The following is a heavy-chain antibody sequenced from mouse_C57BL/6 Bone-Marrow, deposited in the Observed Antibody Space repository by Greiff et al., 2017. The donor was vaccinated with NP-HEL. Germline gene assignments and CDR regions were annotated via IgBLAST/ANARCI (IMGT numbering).Heavy chain of an antibody. CDR3: VRHEGVYESFYY. J-gene: IGHJ2*01. Sequence: EVQVVESGGGLVQPKGSLKLSCAASGFSFNTYAMNWVRQAPGKGLEWVARIRSKSNNYATYYADSVKDRFTISRDDSESMHYLQMDNLKAEYTAMYYCVRHEGVYESFYYWGQGTTLTVSS. V-gene: IGHV10-1*01. CDR1: GFSFNTYA. D-gene: IGHD2-3*01. CDR2: IRSKSNNYAT.